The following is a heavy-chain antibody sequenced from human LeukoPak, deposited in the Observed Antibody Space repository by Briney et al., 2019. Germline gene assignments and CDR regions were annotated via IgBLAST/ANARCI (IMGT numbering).Heavy chain of an antibody. D-gene: IGHD2-2*01. CDR1: GFSFSSYW. CDR2: IKQDGSEK. V-gene: IGHV3-7*01. CDR3: ARDLCSSTSCPHGAFDI. Sequence: GGSLRLSCAASGFSFSSYWISWVRQAPGKGLEWVANIKQDGSEKYYVDSVKGRFTISRDNAKNSLYLQMNSLRAEDTAVYYCARDLCSSTSCPHGAFDIWGQGTMVTVSS. J-gene: IGHJ3*02.